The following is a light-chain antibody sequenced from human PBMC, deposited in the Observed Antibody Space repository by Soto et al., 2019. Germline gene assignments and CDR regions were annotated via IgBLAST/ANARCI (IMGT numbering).Light chain of an antibody. CDR2: EVT. J-gene: IGLJ2*01. V-gene: IGLV2-23*02. Sequence: QSALTQPATVSGSPGQSITISCTGTSSDVGNYNLVSWYQQHPGKVPKVMIYEVTKRPSGVSNRFSGSKSGNTASLTISGLQDEDEADYYCCSYAGSGIVVFGGGTKLTVL. CDR1: SSDVGNYNL. CDR3: CSYAGSGIVV.